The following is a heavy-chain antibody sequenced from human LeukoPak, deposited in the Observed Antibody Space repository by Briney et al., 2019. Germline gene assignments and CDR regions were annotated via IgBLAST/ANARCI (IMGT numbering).Heavy chain of an antibody. CDR2: IDSNSNFM. V-gene: IGHV3-21*01. J-gene: IGHJ4*02. Sequence: ETLSLTCTVSGVSISGNYWTWVRQAPGKGLEWVSLIDSNSNFMNYADSVKGRFTISRDNAKKSLYLQMNSLRAEDTAVYYCAEDFHSWSRDYWGQGTLVTVSS. D-gene: IGHD6-13*01. CDR3: AEDFHSWSRDY. CDR1: GVSISGNY.